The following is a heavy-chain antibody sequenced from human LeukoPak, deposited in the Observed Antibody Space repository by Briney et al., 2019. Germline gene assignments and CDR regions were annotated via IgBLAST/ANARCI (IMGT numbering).Heavy chain of an antibody. CDR1: GGSISSYY. D-gene: IGHD3-22*01. J-gene: IGHJ2*01. Sequence: SETLSLTCTVSGGSISSYYWSWIRQPAGKGLEWIGRIYTRGSTTQNPSLKSRVTMSVDTSKNQFSLKLSSVTAADTAVYYCARDRPHYDSSGYTYWYFDLWGRGTLVTVSS. CDR3: ARDRPHYDSSGYTYWYFDL. V-gene: IGHV4-4*07. CDR2: IYTRGST.